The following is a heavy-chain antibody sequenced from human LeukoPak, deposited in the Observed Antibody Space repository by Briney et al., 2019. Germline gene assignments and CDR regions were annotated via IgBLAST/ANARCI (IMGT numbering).Heavy chain of an antibody. J-gene: IGHJ4*02. CDR1: GGSISSGSDY. Sequence: SQTLSLTCTVSGGSISSGSDYWSWLLQPAGKGLEWIGLIYASGSTNYNPSLKSRVTISVDTSNNQLSLKLSSVTAADTAVYYCAGAPAGSLEWLSPFDYWGQGTLVTVSS. CDR3: AGAPAGSLEWLSPFDY. V-gene: IGHV4-61*02. D-gene: IGHD3-3*01. CDR2: IYASGST.